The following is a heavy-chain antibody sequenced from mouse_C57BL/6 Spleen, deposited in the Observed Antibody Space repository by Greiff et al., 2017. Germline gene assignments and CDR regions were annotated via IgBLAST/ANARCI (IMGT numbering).Heavy chain of an antibody. V-gene: IGHV1-81*01. J-gene: IGHJ2*01. Sequence: QVQLQQSGAELARPGASVKLSCKASGYTFTSYGISWVKQSTGQGLEWIGELYPRSGNTYYNEKFKGKATLTADKSSSTAYMELRSLTSEDSAVYFWARTTMKYILDYWGQGTTLTVSS. D-gene: IGHD2-4*01. CDR1: GYTFTSYG. CDR2: LYPRSGNT. CDR3: ARTTMKYILDY.